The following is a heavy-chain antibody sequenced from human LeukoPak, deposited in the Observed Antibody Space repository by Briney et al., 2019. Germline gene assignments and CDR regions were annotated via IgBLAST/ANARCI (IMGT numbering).Heavy chain of an antibody. J-gene: IGHJ3*02. Sequence: PSETLSLTCTVAGGSISSYYWSWIRQPPGKGLEWIGYIYYSGSTNYNPSLKSRVTISVDTSKNQFFLKLSSVTAADTAVYYCARSSITMIVVDAFDIWGQGTMVTVSS. V-gene: IGHV4-59*08. CDR1: GGSISSYY. D-gene: IGHD3-22*01. CDR2: IYYSGST. CDR3: ARSSITMIVVDAFDI.